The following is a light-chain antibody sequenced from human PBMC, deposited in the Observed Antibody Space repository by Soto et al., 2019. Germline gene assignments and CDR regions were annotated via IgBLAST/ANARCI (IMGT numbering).Light chain of an antibody. CDR1: NIGSKS. Sequence: YELTQPPSVSVAPGKTARITCGGNNIGSKSVHWYQQKPGQAPALVIYYDSDRPSGIPERFSGSNSGNTATLTISRVEAGDEADYYCQVWDSSSDQGVFGTGTKVTVL. V-gene: IGLV3-21*04. J-gene: IGLJ1*01. CDR2: YDS. CDR3: QVWDSSSDQGV.